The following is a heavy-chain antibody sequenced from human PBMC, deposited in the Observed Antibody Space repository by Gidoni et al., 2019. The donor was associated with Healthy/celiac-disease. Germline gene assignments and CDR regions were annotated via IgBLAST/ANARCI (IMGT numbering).Heavy chain of an antibody. V-gene: IGHV1-46*02. CDR2: INPSGGST. CDR1: GYTFHSYY. J-gene: IGHJ4*02. D-gene: IGHD6-6*01. Sequence: QVQLVQSGAEVKKPGASVQVSCKSSGYTFHSYYMHWVRQAPGQGLEWMGIINPSGGSTSYEQKFQGRVTRTRDTSTSTVYMERSSMRSEDTAVYYCARDESGYSSSSYVYWGQGTLVTVSS. CDR3: ARDESGYSSSSYVY.